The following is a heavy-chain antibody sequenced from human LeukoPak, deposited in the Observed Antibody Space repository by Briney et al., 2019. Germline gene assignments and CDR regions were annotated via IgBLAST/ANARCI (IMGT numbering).Heavy chain of an antibody. CDR2: IIPILGIA. V-gene: IGHV1-69*04. CDR3: ARGVGATDY. Sequence: SVKVSCKASGGTFSSYAISWVRQAPGQGLEWMGRIIPILGIANYAQKFQGRVTMTRDTSTSTVYMELSSLRSEDTAVYYCARGVGATDYWGQGTLVTVSS. CDR1: GGTFSSYA. J-gene: IGHJ4*02. D-gene: IGHD1-26*01.